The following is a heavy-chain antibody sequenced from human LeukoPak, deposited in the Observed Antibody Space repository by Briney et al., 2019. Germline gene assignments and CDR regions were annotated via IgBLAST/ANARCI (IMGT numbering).Heavy chain of an antibody. Sequence: SETLSLTCTVSGGSISSYYWSWIRQPPGKGLEWIGYIYYSGSTNYNPSLKSRATISVDTSKNQFSLKLSSVTAADTAVYYCARVESHRPGLRQFDYWGQGTLVTVSS. V-gene: IGHV4-59*01. CDR3: ARVESHRPGLRQFDY. CDR2: IYYSGST. J-gene: IGHJ4*02. CDR1: GGSISSYY. D-gene: IGHD4-17*01.